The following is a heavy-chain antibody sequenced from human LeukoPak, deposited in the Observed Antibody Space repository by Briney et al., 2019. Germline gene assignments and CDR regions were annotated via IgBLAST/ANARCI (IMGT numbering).Heavy chain of an antibody. J-gene: IGHJ5*02. CDR1: GGSFSGYY. CDR3: ARGPKAVAVS. CDR2: INHSGST. D-gene: IGHD6-19*01. V-gene: IGHV4-34*01. Sequence: SETLSLTCAVYGGSFSGYYWSWIRQPPGKGLEWIGEINHSGSTNYNPSLKSRVTILVDTSKNQFSLKLSSVTAADTAVYYCARGPKAVAVSWGQGTLVTVSS.